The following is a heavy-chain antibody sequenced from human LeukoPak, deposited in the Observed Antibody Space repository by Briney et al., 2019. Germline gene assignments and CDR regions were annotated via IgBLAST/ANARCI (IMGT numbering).Heavy chain of an antibody. CDR1: GGSISSGGYY. CDR2: IYHSGST. V-gene: IGHV4-30-2*01. D-gene: IGHD1-26*01. CDR3: AMTVGATDY. Sequence: SETLSLTCTVSGGSISSGGYYWSWIRQPPGKGLEWIGYIYHSGSTYYNPSLKSRVTISVDRSKNQFSLKLSSVTAADTAVYYCAMTVGATDYWGRGTLVTVSS. J-gene: IGHJ4*02.